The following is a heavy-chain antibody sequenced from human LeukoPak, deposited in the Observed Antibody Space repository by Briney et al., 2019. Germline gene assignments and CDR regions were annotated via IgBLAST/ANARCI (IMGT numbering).Heavy chain of an antibody. V-gene: IGHV3-23*01. CDR2: ISGSGGST. Sequence: GGSLRLSCAASGFTFGSYAMSWVRQAPGKGLEWVSTISGSGGSTYYTDSVKGRFTVSRDNSKNTLYVQMNSLRAEDTAVYYCASQSLGSGWYHWGQGTLVTVSS. CDR3: ASQSLGSGWYH. CDR1: GFTFGSYA. J-gene: IGHJ5*02. D-gene: IGHD6-19*01.